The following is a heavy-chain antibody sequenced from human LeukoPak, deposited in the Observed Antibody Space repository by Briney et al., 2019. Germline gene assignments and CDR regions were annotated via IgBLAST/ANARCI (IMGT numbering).Heavy chain of an antibody. J-gene: IGHJ3*02. CDR1: GYSISSGYY. CDR2: IYHSGST. Sequence: SETLSLTCAVSGYSISSGYYWGWIQQRPGKGLEWIESIYHSGSTYYNPSLKSRVTISVDTSKNQFSLKLSSVTAADTAVYDCARSAQSGYYSGRKFAAFDIWGQGTMVTVSS. V-gene: IGHV4-38-2*01. CDR3: ARSAQSGYYSGRKFAAFDI. D-gene: IGHD3-22*01.